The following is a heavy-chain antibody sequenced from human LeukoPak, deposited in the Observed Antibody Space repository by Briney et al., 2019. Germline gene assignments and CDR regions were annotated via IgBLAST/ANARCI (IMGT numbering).Heavy chain of an antibody. J-gene: IGHJ4*02. CDR3: ARYVGGGNSGGFDF. D-gene: IGHD4-23*01. CDR2: IWYDGSNK. CDR1: GFTFNSYD. Sequence: GGSLRLSCAASGFTFNSYDMHWIRQAPGKGLEWVALIWYDGSNKYYADSVKGRFTISRDNSKNTLNLQMSSLRDEDTAVYYCARYVGGGNSGGFDFWGQGTLVIVSS. V-gene: IGHV3-33*01.